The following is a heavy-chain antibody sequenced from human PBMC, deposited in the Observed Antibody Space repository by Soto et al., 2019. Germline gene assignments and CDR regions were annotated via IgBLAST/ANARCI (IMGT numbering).Heavy chain of an antibody. V-gene: IGHV3-30*14. J-gene: IGHJ5*02. CDR1: GFNFSSSA. D-gene: IGHD3-10*01. CDR2: LSDDANNR. CDR3: ARASMVRGIIGWFDP. Sequence: QVQLVESGGGVVQPGRSLRLSCAASGFNFSSSAMYWVRQAPGKGLEWMAVLSDDANNRYYADSVRGRFTISRDNPKNTLYLQMNSLSADDTAVYYCARASMVRGIIGWFDPWGQGTLVTVSS.